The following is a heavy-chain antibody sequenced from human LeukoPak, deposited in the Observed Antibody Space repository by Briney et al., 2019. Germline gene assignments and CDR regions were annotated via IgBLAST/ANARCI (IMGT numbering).Heavy chain of an antibody. V-gene: IGHV4-59*08. CDR1: GGSISSYY. J-gene: IGHJ4*02. CDR3: ARNSGSYPHYFDY. Sequence: SETLSLTCTVSGGSISSYYWSWIGQPPGKGLEWVGDIYYSGSTHYKSSLKSRVTISVDTSKHQFSLKLTSVTAADTAVYYCARNSGSYPHYFDYWGQGTLVTVSS. D-gene: IGHD1-26*01. CDR2: IYYSGST.